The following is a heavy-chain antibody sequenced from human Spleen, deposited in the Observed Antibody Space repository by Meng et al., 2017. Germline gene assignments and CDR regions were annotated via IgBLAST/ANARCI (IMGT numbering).Heavy chain of an antibody. CDR1: GFTFSSYA. Sequence: GESLKISCAASGFTFSSYAMSWVRQAPGKGLEWVSAISGSGGSTYYADSVKGRFTISRDNSKNTLYLQMSSLRAEDTAVYYCARARGLSTMTTFDYWGQGTVVTVSS. CDR2: ISGSGGST. J-gene: IGHJ4*02. D-gene: IGHD1-1*01. CDR3: ARARGLSTMTTFDY. V-gene: IGHV3-23*01.